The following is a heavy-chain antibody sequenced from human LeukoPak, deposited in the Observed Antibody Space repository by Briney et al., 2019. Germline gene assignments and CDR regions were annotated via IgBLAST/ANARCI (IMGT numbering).Heavy chain of an antibody. CDR3: ARGTKGGYSSSWYDSDYYYYMDV. Sequence: PEASVKVSCKASGYTFTSYDINWVRQATGQGLEWMRWMNPNSGNTGYAQKFQGRVTITRNTSISTAYMELSSLRSEDTAVYYCARGTKGGYSSSWYDSDYYYYMDVWGKGTTVTVSS. V-gene: IGHV1-8*03. J-gene: IGHJ6*03. CDR2: MNPNSGNT. CDR1: GYTFTSYD. D-gene: IGHD6-13*01.